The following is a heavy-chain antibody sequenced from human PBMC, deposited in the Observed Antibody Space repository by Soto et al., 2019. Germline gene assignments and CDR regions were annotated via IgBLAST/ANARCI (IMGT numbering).Heavy chain of an antibody. D-gene: IGHD5-12*01. V-gene: IGHV3-23*01. J-gene: IGHJ4*02. CDR2: ISGSGGST. CDR1: GFTFSSYA. CDR3: EKDGRWLQLDY. Sequence: VGSLRLSCAASGFTFSSYAMSWVRQAPGKGLGWVSAISGSGGSTYYADSVKGRFTISRDNSKNTLYLQMNSLRAEDTAVYYCEKDGRWLQLDYWGQGTLVTVYS.